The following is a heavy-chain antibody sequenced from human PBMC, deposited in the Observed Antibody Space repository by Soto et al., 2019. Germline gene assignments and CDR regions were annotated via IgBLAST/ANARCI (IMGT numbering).Heavy chain of an antibody. CDR3: ARYYFGSGLYFFDY. V-gene: IGHV2-5*02. J-gene: IGHJ4*02. CDR1: GFPLSKRGVG. D-gene: IGHD3-10*01. CDR2: IYWDDDK. Sequence: SGPTLVNPTQTLTKTCTFSGFPLSKRGVGVGWIRQPPGEALEWLTLIYWDDDKRYSPSLKTRLTITKDTSKNQVVLTMTNMDPVDTATYYCARYYFGSGLYFFDYWGQGTLVTVSS.